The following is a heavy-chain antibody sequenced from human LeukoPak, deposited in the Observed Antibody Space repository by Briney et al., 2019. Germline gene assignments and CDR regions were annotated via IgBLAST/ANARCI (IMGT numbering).Heavy chain of an antibody. V-gene: IGHV4-59*11. J-gene: IGHJ3*02. Sequence: PSETMSLTCSVSVASISSHYWSWIRQPPGKGLEWIGYIYYTGSTNYNPSLKSRVTISVDTSKNQFSLKLSSVTAADTAVYYCARSSPDIVVVVGAFDIWGQGTMVTVSS. CDR2: IYYTGST. D-gene: IGHD2-15*01. CDR1: VASISSHY. CDR3: ARSSPDIVVVVGAFDI.